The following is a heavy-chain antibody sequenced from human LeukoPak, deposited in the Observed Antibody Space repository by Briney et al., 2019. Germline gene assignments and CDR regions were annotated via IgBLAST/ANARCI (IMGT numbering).Heavy chain of an antibody. V-gene: IGHV1-2*02. CDR2: INPNSGGT. CDR1: GYTFTGYY. CDR3: ARDSDIAAAGDY. J-gene: IGHJ4*02. Sequence: ASVKVSCKASGYTFTGYYMHWVRQAPGQGLEWMGWINPNSGGTNYAQKFQGRATMTRDTSISTAYMELSRLRSDDTAVYYCARDSDIAAAGDYWGQGTLVTVSS. D-gene: IGHD6-13*01.